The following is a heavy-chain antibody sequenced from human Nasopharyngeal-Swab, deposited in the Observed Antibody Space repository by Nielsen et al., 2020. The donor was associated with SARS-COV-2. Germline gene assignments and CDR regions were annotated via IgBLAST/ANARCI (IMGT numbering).Heavy chain of an antibody. Sequence: SLKISCVASGFSFDDYTMHWVRQAPGKGLEWVSGISWKSGNMGYADSVKGRFTISRDNAKNSVYLQMNGLRPEDTALYYCAKTMVRGDFYYFLDVWGKGTTVTVSS. CDR2: ISWKSGNM. CDR3: AKTMVRGDFYYFLDV. J-gene: IGHJ6*03. D-gene: IGHD3-10*01. V-gene: IGHV3-9*01. CDR1: GFSFDDYT.